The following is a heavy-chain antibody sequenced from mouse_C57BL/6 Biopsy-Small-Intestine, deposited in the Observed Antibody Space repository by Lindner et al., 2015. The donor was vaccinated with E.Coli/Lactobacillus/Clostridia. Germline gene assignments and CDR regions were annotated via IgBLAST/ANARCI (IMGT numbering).Heavy chain of an antibody. V-gene: IGHV1-55*01. D-gene: IGHD1-1*02. J-gene: IGHJ4*01. CDR1: GYTLSNYW. CDR2: VYPGNGDT. Sequence: VQLQESGAELERPGASVKVSCKASGYTLSNYWITWVKQRPGQGLEWIGDVYPGNGDTNYNEKIKSRATLTVDKSSGTAYMQLNSLTSEDSAVYYCARSDYWVLDYWGQGTSVTVSS. CDR3: ARSDYWVLDY.